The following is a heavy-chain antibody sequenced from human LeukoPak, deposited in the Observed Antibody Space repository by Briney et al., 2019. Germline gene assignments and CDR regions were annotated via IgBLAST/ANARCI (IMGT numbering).Heavy chain of an antibody. V-gene: IGHV3-43*01. CDR2: ISWDGGST. CDR1: GFTFDDYT. CDR3: AKGQYSGYDYYYYGMDV. J-gene: IGHJ6*02. D-gene: IGHD5-12*01. Sequence: PGGSLRLSCAASGFTFDDYTMHWVRQAPGKGLEWVSLISWDGGSTYYADSVKGRFTISRDNSKNSPYLQMNSLRTEDTALYYCAKGQYSGYDYYYYGMDVWGQGTTVTVSS.